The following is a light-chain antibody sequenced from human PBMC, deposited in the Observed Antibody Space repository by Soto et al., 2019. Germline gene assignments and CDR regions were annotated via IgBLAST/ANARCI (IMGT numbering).Light chain of an antibody. V-gene: IGLV2-14*01. CDR3: SSYTSSSTLVV. J-gene: IGLJ2*01. CDR1: SSDVGGYNY. CDR2: DVS. Sequence: QSALTQPASVSGSPGQSITISCTGTSSDVGGYNYVSWYQQHPGKAPKLMIYDVSNRPSGVSNRLSGSNSGNTASLTISGLQAEDEADYYCSSYTSSSTLVVFGGGTKLTVL.